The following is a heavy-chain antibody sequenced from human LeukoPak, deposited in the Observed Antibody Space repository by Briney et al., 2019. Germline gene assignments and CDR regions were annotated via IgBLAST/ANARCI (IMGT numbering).Heavy chain of an antibody. Sequence: ASVKVSCKAPTDTFGSYGLTWVRQAPGQGLEWLGWISPNNGNTNYAQKFQGRVRMTTDTSTSTAYVEVRNLRSDDTAVYYCARGGLTYFDHWSQGTLVTVSS. J-gene: IGHJ4*02. D-gene: IGHD3-16*01. CDR1: TDTFGSYG. V-gene: IGHV1-18*04. CDR3: ARGGLTYFDH. CDR2: ISPNNGNT.